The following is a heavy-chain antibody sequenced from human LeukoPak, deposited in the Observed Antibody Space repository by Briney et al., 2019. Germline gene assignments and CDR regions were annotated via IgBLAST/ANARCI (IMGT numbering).Heavy chain of an antibody. CDR2: IIPIFGTA. Sequence: SVKVSCKASGGTFSSYAISWVRQAPGQGLEWMGRIIPIFGTANYAQKFQGRVTITTDESTSPAYMELSSLRSEDTAVYYCARDRHYYGSGSYYLGGYYFDYWGQGTLVTVSS. CDR3: ARDRHYYGSGSYYLGGYYFDY. CDR1: GGTFSSYA. D-gene: IGHD3-10*01. V-gene: IGHV1-69*05. J-gene: IGHJ4*02.